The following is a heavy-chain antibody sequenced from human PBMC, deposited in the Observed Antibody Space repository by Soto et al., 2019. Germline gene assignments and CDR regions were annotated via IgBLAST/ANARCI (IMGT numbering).Heavy chain of an antibody. Sequence: EVQLVQSGAEVKKPWESLKISCKTSGYKFSNYWIAWVRQMPGKGLEWMGMIYPGDSDTRYSPSFQGQVTISADKSVSTAYLQWSSLKASATAIYYCVRHSGQWLVEIYWGQGTLVTVSS. D-gene: IGHD6-19*01. J-gene: IGHJ4*02. V-gene: IGHV5-51*01. CDR2: IYPGDSDT. CDR3: VRHSGQWLVEIY. CDR1: GYKFSNYW.